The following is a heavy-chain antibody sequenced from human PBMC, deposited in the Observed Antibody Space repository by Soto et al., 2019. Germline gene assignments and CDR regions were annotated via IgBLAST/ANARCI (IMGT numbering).Heavy chain of an antibody. D-gene: IGHD6-19*01. CDR3: ARERLAVAGKGGWFDP. J-gene: IGHJ5*02. CDR1: GASIISSSYY. CDR2: INYSGST. Sequence: SETLSLTCTVSGASIISSSYYWGWIRQPPGKGLEWIGSINYSGSTYYNPSLKSRVTISADTSKNQFSLKLRSVTAADTAVYYCARERLAVAGKGGWFDPWGQETLVTAPQ. V-gene: IGHV4-39*02.